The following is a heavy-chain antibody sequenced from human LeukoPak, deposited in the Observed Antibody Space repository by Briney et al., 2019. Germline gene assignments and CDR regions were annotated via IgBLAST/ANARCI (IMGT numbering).Heavy chain of an antibody. V-gene: IGHV1-3*01. D-gene: IGHD6-19*01. CDR3: ARSNSGWSANYYYYMDV. CDR2: INAGNGNT. J-gene: IGHJ6*03. Sequence: ASVKVSCKASGYTFTSYAMHWVRQAPGQRLEWMGWINAGNGNTKYSQKFQGRVTMTWDTPRSTAYMELSSLRSEDSAVYYCARSNSGWSANYYYYMDVWGKGTTVTISS. CDR1: GYTFTSYA.